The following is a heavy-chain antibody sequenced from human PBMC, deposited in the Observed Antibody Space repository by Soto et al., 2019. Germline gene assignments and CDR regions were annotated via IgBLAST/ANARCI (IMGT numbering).Heavy chain of an antibody. Sequence: SETLSLTCAVSGGSISTSNWWSWVRQPPGKGLEWIGEIYHSGSVNYKSSLRSRVTMSIDKSKNQFSLKLSSVTAADTAVYYRARGSPPVAGTVWFDPWGQGTLVTVSS. CDR2: IYHSGSV. V-gene: IGHV4-4*02. CDR1: GGSISTSNW. D-gene: IGHD6-19*01. J-gene: IGHJ5*02. CDR3: ARGSPPVAGTVWFDP.